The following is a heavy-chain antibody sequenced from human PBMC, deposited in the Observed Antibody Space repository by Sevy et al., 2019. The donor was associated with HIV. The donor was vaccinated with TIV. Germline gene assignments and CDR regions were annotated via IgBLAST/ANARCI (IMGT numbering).Heavy chain of an antibody. Sequence: ASVKVSCKASGYTFTTYNIVWVRQAPGQGLEWLAWMSPYNGNKNYAQRVQGRVTMTTDTFTDTAFLELRNLEFDDTATYYCARGSTSWYDYWGQGTLVTASS. CDR1: GYTFTTYN. J-gene: IGHJ4*02. V-gene: IGHV1-18*01. CDR3: ARGSTSWYDY. D-gene: IGHD2-8*01. CDR2: MSPYNGNK.